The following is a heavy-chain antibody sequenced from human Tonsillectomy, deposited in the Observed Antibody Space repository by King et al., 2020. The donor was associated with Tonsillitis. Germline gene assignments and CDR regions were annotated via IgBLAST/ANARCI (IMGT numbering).Heavy chain of an antibody. Sequence: VQLVESGGGLVQPGGSLRLSCAASGFTFSSYSMNWVRQAPGKGLEWVSYISSRSSIINYADSVKGRFTISRDNAKNSLYLQMNSLRAEDTAVYYCARGGVYHYDSSGYYPIGDAFDIWGQGTMVTVSS. CDR2: ISSRSSII. J-gene: IGHJ3*02. CDR3: ARGGVYHYDSSGYYPIGDAFDI. D-gene: IGHD3-22*01. CDR1: GFTFSSYS. V-gene: IGHV3-48*01.